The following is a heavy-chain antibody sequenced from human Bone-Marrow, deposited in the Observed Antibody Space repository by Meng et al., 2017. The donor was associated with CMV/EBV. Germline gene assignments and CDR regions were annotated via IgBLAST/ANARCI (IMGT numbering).Heavy chain of an antibody. V-gene: IGHV3-74*03. CDR1: GFTFRSYW. Sequence: GESLKISCGVSGFTFRSYWMHWVRQVPGKGLVWVSGIESDGRITTYADSVKGRFIISRDNAKNTLYLQMNSLRAEDTAVYYCAKVVSIVVVPAGEDVWGQGTTVTVSS. J-gene: IGHJ6*02. CDR2: IESDGRIT. CDR3: AKVVSIVVVPAGEDV. D-gene: IGHD2-2*01.